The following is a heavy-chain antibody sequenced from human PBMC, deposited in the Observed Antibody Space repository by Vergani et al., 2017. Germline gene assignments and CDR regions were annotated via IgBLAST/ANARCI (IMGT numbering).Heavy chain of an antibody. CDR2: INPNSGGT. CDR3: ASPPVAAAGMYQAAEDEYFQH. V-gene: IGHV1-2*02. CDR1: GYTFTGYY. Sequence: QVQLVQSGAEVKKPGASVKVSCKASGYTFTGYYMHWVRQAPGQVLEWMGWINPNSGGTNYAQKFQGRVTMTRDTSISTAYMELSRLRSDDTAVYYCASPPVAAAGMYQAAEDEYFQHWGQGTLVTVSS. D-gene: IGHD6-13*01. J-gene: IGHJ1*01.